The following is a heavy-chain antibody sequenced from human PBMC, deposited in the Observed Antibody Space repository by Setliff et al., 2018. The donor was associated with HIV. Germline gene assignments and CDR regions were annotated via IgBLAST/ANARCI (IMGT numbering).Heavy chain of an antibody. V-gene: IGHV4-34*01. Sequence: SETLSLTCAVYGGSFSGYFWSWIRQPPGKGLEWIGEINHDGITNYNPSLKSRVTVSVDTSKSQFSLKLSSVTAADTAVYYCARGKYYCDSGTPSYFDYWGQGSLVTVSS. CDR1: GGSFSGYF. D-gene: IGHD3-10*01. CDR3: ARGKYYCDSGTPSYFDY. J-gene: IGHJ4*02. CDR2: INHDGIT.